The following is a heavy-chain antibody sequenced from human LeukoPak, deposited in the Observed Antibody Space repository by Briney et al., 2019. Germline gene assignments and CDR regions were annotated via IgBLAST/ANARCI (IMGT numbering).Heavy chain of an antibody. J-gene: IGHJ3*02. CDR1: ADSFSGYY. V-gene: IGHV4-34*01. CDR3: ARGPYYYDTVGAFDI. D-gene: IGHD3-22*01. Sequence: SETLSLTCAVYADSFSGYYWTWIRQPPGKGLEWIGSIYYSGSTYYNPSLKSRVTISVDTSKNLFSLKLSSVTAADTAVYYCARGPYYYDTVGAFDIWGQGTIVTVSS. CDR2: IYYSGST.